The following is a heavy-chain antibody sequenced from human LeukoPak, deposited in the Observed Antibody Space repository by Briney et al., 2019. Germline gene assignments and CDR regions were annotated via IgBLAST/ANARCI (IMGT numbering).Heavy chain of an antibody. V-gene: IGHV3-48*03. D-gene: IGHD3-22*01. J-gene: IGHJ5*02. CDR2: ISSSGSTI. CDR1: GFTFSSYE. CDR3: ARLDYDSSGYYYGFDP. Sequence: GGSLRLSCAASGFTFSSYEMNWVRQAPGKGREWVSYISSSGSTIYYADSVKGRFTTSRDNAKNSLYLQMNSLRAEDTAVYYCARLDYDSSGYYYGFDPWGQGTLVTVSS.